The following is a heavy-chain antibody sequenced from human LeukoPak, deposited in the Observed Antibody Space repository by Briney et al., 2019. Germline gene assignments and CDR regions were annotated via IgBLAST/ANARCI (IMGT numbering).Heavy chain of an antibody. CDR2: ISYSGNT. CDR3: ARDDGFWSGYFGY. Sequence: SETLSLTCTVSGGSISNYYWSWIRQPPGKELEWIGYISYSGNTDSNPSLKSRVTISVDTSKNQFSLKLSSVTAADTAVYYCARDDGFWSGYFGYWGQGTLVTVSS. CDR1: GGSISNYY. V-gene: IGHV4-59*12. J-gene: IGHJ4*02. D-gene: IGHD3-3*01.